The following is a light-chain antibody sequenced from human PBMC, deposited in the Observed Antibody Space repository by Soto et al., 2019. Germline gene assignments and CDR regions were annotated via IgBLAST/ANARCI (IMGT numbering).Light chain of an antibody. J-gene: IGKJ4*01. CDR1: QSVSSY. Sequence: EIVLTQSPATLSLSPGERATLSCRASQSVSSYLAWYQQKPGQAPRLLIYDASNRATGIPARFSGSGSGTGFTLTISSLEPEDFAVYYCQRYNNWPLTLGGGTKGDIK. CDR3: QRYNNWPLT. V-gene: IGKV3-11*01. CDR2: DAS.